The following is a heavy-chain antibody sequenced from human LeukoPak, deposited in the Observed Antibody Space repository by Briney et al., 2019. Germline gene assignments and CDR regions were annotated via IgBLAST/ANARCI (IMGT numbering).Heavy chain of an antibody. V-gene: IGHV4-61*08. Sequence: PSETLSLTCTVSGGSISSGGYYWSWIRQPPGKGLEWIGYIYHSGSTSYNPSLKSRVTISVDTSKNQFSLKLSSVTAADAAVYYCARGFSGYNAQYYYYYMDVWGKGTTVTVSS. J-gene: IGHJ6*03. CDR1: GGSISSGGYY. CDR3: ARGFSGYNAQYYYYYMDV. CDR2: IYHSGST. D-gene: IGHD5-12*01.